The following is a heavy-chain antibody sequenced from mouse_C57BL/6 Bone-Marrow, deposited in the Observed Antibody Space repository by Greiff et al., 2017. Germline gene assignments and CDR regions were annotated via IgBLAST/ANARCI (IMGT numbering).Heavy chain of an antibody. D-gene: IGHD2-2*01. V-gene: IGHV1-52*01. Sequence: VQLQQPGAELVRPGSSVKLSCKASGYTFTSYWMHWVKQRPIQGLEWIGNIDPSDSETHYNQKFKDKATLTVDKSSSTAYMQLSSLTSEDSAVYYCARRGVTGNFDVWGTGTTVTVSS. CDR1: GYTFTSYW. CDR2: IDPSDSET. CDR3: ARRGVTGNFDV. J-gene: IGHJ1*03.